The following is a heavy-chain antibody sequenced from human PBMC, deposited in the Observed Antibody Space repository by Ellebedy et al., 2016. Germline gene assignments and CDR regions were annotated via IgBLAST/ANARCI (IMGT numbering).Heavy chain of an antibody. Sequence: GESLKISCKGSGYSFTSYWISWVRQMPGKGLEWMGRIDPSDSYTNYSPSFQGHVTISADKSISTAYLQWSSLKASDTAMYYCARIPCSSTSCYNWFDPWGQGTLVTVSS. CDR1: GYSFTSYW. D-gene: IGHD2-2*01. J-gene: IGHJ5*02. CDR3: ARIPCSSTSCYNWFDP. CDR2: IDPSDSYT. V-gene: IGHV5-10-1*01.